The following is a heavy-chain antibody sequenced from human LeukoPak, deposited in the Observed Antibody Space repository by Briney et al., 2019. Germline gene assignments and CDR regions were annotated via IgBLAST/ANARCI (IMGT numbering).Heavy chain of an antibody. V-gene: IGHV3-7*01. Sequence: GGSLGLSCATSESTFRSHAMNWVRQAPGKGLEWVANINQDVSETNCVDSVKGRFTISRDNAKNSLYLQMTSLRVEDTAVYYCARDRGYSSFDYWGQGTWSPSPQ. CDR1: ESTFRSHA. CDR3: ARDRGYSSFDY. CDR2: INQDVSET. J-gene: IGHJ4*02. D-gene: IGHD4-23*01.